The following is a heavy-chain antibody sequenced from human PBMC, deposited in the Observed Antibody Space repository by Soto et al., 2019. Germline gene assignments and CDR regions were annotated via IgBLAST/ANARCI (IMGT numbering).Heavy chain of an antibody. V-gene: IGHV1-3*01. J-gene: IGHJ4*02. Sequence: GASVKVSCTASGYTFNSYAMHWVRQAPGQRLEWMGWINAGNGNTKYSQKFQGRVTITRDTSVSTAYMELSSLRSEDTAVYYCARDPGYSYGYNWGQGTLVTVSS. CDR1: GYTFNSYA. D-gene: IGHD5-18*01. CDR2: INAGNGNT. CDR3: ARDPGYSYGYN.